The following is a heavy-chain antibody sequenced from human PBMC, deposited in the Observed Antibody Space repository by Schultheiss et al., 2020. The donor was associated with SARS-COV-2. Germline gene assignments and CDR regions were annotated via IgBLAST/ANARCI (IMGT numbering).Heavy chain of an antibody. J-gene: IGHJ6*02. CDR2: IIPIFGTA. CDR1: GGTFSSYA. V-gene: IGHV1-69*01. Sequence: KISCKASGGTFSSYAISWVRQAPGQGLEWMGGIIPIFGTANYAQKFQGRVTITADESTSTAYMELSSLRSEDTAVYYCARGGTAWAYYYYGMDVWGQGTTVTVSS. D-gene: IGHD2-21*02. CDR3: ARGGTAWAYYYYGMDV.